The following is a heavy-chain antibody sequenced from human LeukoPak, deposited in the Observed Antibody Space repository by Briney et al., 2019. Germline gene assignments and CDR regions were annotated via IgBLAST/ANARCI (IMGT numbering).Heavy chain of an antibody. CDR3: ARAPTLFYCSSTSCLEDGMDV. D-gene: IGHD2-2*01. CDR2: IYYSGST. V-gene: IGHV4-59*01. Sequence: NPSKTLSLTCTVSGGSISSYYWSWIRQPPGKGLEWIGYIYYSGSTNYNPSLKSRVTISVDTSKNQFSLKLSSVTAADTAVYYCARAPTLFYCSSTSCLEDGMDVWGQGTTVTVSS. CDR1: GGSISSYY. J-gene: IGHJ6*02.